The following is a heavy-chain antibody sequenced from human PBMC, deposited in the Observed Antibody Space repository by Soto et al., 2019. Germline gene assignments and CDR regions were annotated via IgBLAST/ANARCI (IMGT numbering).Heavy chain of an antibody. CDR3: AHTGYYDLLTFDY. Sequence: QITLKESGPTLVNPTQTLTLTCNFSGFSLSSRKMGVGWIRQPPGKALEWLALIYWDDDKRYRPSLNNRLTITKDTSKNQVLLTMTYLDPVDTATYYCAHTGYYDLLTFDYWGQGTLVTVSS. CDR1: GFSLSSRKMG. CDR2: IYWDDDK. D-gene: IGHD3-9*01. J-gene: IGHJ4*02. V-gene: IGHV2-5*02.